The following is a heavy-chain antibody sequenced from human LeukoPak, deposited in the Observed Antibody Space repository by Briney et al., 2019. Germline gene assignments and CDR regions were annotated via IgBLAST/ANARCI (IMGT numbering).Heavy chain of an antibody. D-gene: IGHD4-11*01. V-gene: IGHV1-2*02. CDR3: ARATTVPLYGMDV. J-gene: IGHJ6*02. CDR1: GGTLSSYA. CDR2: INPNSGGT. Sequence: ASVTVSCKASGGTLSSYAISWVRQAPGHGLEWMGWINPNSGGTNYEQKFQGRVSMTRDRSISTAYMELSRLRSDDTAVYYYARATTVPLYGMDVWGQGTMVTVSS.